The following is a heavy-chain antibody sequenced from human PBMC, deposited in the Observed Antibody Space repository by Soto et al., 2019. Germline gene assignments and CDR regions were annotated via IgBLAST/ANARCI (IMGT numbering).Heavy chain of an antibody. CDR2: ISGSGGST. CDR1: GFTFSSYA. V-gene: IGHV3-23*01. CDR3: AKVPGITILGYYFDY. Sequence: PGGSLRLSCAASGFTFSSYAMSWVRQAPGKGLEWVSAISGSGGSTYYADSVKGRFTISRDNSKNTLYLQMNSLRAEDTAVYYCAKVPGITILGYYFDYWGQGTLVTVSS. J-gene: IGHJ4*02. D-gene: IGHD3-9*01.